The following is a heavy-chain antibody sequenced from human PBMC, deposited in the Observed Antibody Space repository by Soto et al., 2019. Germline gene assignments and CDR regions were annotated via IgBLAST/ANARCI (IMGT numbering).Heavy chain of an antibody. D-gene: IGHD3-3*01. Sequence: ASVKVSCKASGYTFTSYDINWVRQATGQGLEWMGWMNPSGGSTSYAQKFQGRVTMTRDTSTSTVYMELSSLRSEDTAVYYCAREILSGYYSTLWGRGTLVTVSS. CDR1: GYTFTSYD. CDR2: MNPSGGST. J-gene: IGHJ4*02. V-gene: IGHV1-8*01. CDR3: AREILSGYYSTL.